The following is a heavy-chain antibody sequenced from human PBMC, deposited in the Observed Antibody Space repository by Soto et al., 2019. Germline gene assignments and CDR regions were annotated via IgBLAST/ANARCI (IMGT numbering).Heavy chain of an antibody. CDR1: GFSLSTSGVG. V-gene: IGHV2-5*02. CDR3: AHHLLWFGEWAAYYFDY. Sequence: QITLKESGPTLVKPTQTLTLTCTFSGFSLSTSGVGVGWIRQPPGKALEWLALIYWDDDKRYSPSLKSRLTITKDTSKNQVVLTMTNMDPVDTATYYCAHHLLWFGEWAAYYFDYWGQGTLVTVSS. J-gene: IGHJ4*02. CDR2: IYWDDDK. D-gene: IGHD3-10*01.